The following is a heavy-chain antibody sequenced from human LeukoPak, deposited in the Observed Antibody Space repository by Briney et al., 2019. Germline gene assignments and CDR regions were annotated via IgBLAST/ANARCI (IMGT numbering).Heavy chain of an antibody. Sequence: GRSLRLSCAASGFTFDDYAMHWVRQAPGKGLEWVSGISWNRGSIGYADSVKGRFTISRDNAKNSLYLQMNSLRAEDTAVYYCAELGITMIGGVWGKGTTVTISS. J-gene: IGHJ6*04. D-gene: IGHD3-10*02. CDR1: GFTFDDYA. V-gene: IGHV3-9*01. CDR2: ISWNRGSI. CDR3: AELGITMIGGV.